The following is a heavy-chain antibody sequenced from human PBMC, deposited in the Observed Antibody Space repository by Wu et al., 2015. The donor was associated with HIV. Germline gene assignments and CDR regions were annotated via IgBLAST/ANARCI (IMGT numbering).Heavy chain of an antibody. CDR3: ARVRAYYYDSSGYYNVDAFDI. CDR2: INPNSGGT. J-gene: IGHJ3*02. V-gene: IGHV1-2*02. CDR1: GYTFTGYY. D-gene: IGHD3-22*01. Sequence: QVQLVQSGAEVKKPGASVKVSCKASGYTFTGYYMHWVRQAPGQGLEWMGWINPNSGGTNYAQKFQGRVTMTRDTSISTAYMELSRLRSDDTAVYYCARVRAYYYDSSGYYNVDAFDIWAKGQWSPSLQ.